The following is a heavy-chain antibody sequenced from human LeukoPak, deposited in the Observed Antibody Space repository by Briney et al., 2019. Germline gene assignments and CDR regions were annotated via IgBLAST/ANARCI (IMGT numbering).Heavy chain of an antibody. CDR3: ARVVHYDFWSGYPGAFDI. V-gene: IGHV1-2*02. D-gene: IGHD3-3*01. J-gene: IGHJ3*02. CDR2: INPNSGGT. CDR1: GYTFSGYY. Sequence: ASVKVSCKASGYTFSGYYMHWVRQAPGQGLEWMGWINPNSGGTNYAQKFQGRVTMTRDTSISTAYMELSRLRSDDTAVYYCARVVHYDFWSGYPGAFDIWGQGTMVTVSS.